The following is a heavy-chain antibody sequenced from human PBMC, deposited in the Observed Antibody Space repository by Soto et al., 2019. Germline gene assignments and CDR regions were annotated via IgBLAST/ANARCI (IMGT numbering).Heavy chain of an antibody. J-gene: IGHJ4*02. CDR1: GGSITTGGYY. Sequence: QVQLQESGPGLVKPSETLSLTCTVSGGSITTGGYYWSWIRQLPGKGLEWIGHRYYSESTYYNPSLQTRVSIALDTSKNQFSLKLSFVTAADTAMYYCARTKCSGGSCYSWSLDYWGQGTPVTVSS. CDR3: ARTKCSGGSCYSWSLDY. CDR2: RYYSEST. D-gene: IGHD2-15*01. V-gene: IGHV4-31*03.